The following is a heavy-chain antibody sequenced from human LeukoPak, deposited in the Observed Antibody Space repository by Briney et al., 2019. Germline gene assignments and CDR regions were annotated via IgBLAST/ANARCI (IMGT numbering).Heavy chain of an antibody. V-gene: IGHV3-53*01. Sequence: GGSLRLSCVASGFIVSNNYMSWVRQTPGKGLEWVSVLYNAGTTYYADSVKGRFTISRDNSKNTLYLQMNSLRAEDTAVYYCAKGEAVVVAAVDYWGQGTLVTVSS. CDR1: GFIVSNNY. D-gene: IGHD2-15*01. J-gene: IGHJ4*02. CDR3: AKGEAVVVAAVDY. CDR2: LYNAGTT.